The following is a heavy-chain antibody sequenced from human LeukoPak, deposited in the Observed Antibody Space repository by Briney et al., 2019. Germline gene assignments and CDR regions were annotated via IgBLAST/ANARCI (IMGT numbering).Heavy chain of an antibody. CDR3: ARAPCGGDCYSEVDAFDI. CDR1: GYTFTSYG. D-gene: IGHD2-21*02. J-gene: IGHJ3*02. CDR2: ISAYNGNT. Sequence: AASVKVSCKASGYTFTSYGISWVRQAPGQGLEWMGRISAYNGNTNYAQKLQGRVTMTTDTSTSTAYMELRSLRSDDTAVYYCARAPCGGDCYSEVDAFDIWGQGTMVTVSS. V-gene: IGHV1-18*01.